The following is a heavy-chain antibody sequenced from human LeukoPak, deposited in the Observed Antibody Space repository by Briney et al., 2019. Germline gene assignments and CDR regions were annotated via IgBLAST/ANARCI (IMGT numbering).Heavy chain of an antibody. D-gene: IGHD6-19*01. V-gene: IGHV3-23*01. Sequence: GGSLRLSCAASGFTFSSYAMSWVRQAPGKGLEWVSAISGSGGSTYYADSVKGRFTISRDNSKSTLYLQMNSLRAEDTAVYYCAKAPYSSGWYTFDYWGQGTLVTVSS. J-gene: IGHJ4*02. CDR1: GFTFSSYA. CDR3: AKAPYSSGWYTFDY. CDR2: ISGSGGST.